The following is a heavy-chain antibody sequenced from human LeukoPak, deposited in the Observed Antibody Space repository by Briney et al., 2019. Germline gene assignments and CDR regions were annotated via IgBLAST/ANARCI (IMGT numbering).Heavy chain of an antibody. CDR2: VTSKTDGGTT. Sequence: GGSLRLSCAASGFTFSIAWMSWVRQAPGKGLEWVGRVTSKTDGGTTDYAAPVKGRFTISRDDSKNTLYLQMNSLRTEDTAVYYCTTDKLWFSYWGQGTLVTVSS. J-gene: IGHJ4*02. CDR3: TTDKLWFSY. CDR1: GFTFSIAW. D-gene: IGHD5-18*01. V-gene: IGHV3-15*01.